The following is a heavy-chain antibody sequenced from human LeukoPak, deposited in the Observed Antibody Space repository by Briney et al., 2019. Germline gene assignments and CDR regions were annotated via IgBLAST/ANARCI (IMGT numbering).Heavy chain of an antibody. CDR1: GFTVSSNY. CDR3: AREGSTNWFDP. Sequence: PGGSLRLSCAASGFTVSSNYMSWVRQAPGKGLEWVSIIYSGGSTYYADSVKGRFTISRDNSKNTLYLQMNSLRAEDTAVYYCAREGSTNWFDPWGQGTLVTVAS. V-gene: IGHV3-53*01. J-gene: IGHJ5*02. CDR2: IYSGGST.